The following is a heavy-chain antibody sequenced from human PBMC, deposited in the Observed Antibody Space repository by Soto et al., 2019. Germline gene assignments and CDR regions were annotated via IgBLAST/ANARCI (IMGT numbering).Heavy chain of an antibody. CDR2: ISYDGSNK. V-gene: IGHV3-30-3*01. D-gene: IGHD5-12*01. J-gene: IGHJ4*02. CDR1: GFTFSSYA. Sequence: GGSLRLSCAASGFTFSSYAMHWVRQAPGKGLEWVAVISYDGSNKYYADSVKGRFTISRDNSKNTLYLQMNSLRAEDTAVYYCAKDAGSGFAKHLFFDYWGQGTLVTVSS. CDR3: AKDAGSGFAKHLFFDY.